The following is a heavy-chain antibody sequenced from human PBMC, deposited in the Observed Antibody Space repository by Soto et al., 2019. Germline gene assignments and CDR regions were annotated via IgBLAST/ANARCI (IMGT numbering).Heavy chain of an antibody. V-gene: IGHV3-30*18. D-gene: IGHD6-13*01. CDR3: AKGHRAAAGKSNAFDI. CDR2: ISYDGSNK. J-gene: IGHJ3*02. CDR1: GFTFSSYG. Sequence: GGSLRLSCAASGFTFSSYGMHWVRQAPGKGLEWVAVISYDGSNKYYADSVKGRFTISRDNSKNTLYLQMNSLRAEDTAVYYCAKGHRAAAGKSNAFDIWGQGTMVTVSS.